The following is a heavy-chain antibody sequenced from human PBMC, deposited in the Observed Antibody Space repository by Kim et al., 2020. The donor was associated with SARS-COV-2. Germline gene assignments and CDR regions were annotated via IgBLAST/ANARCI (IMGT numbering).Heavy chain of an antibody. J-gene: IGHJ6*02. CDR2: IRSKANSYAT. V-gene: IGHV3-73*01. CDR1: GFTFSGSA. Sequence: GGSLRLSCAASGFTFSGSAMHWVRQASGKGLEWVGRIRSKANSYATAYAASVKGRFTISRDDSKNTAYLQMNSLKTEDTAVYYCTRHGDIVVVVAATSYGMDVWGQGTTVTVSS. CDR3: TRHGDIVVVVAATSYGMDV. D-gene: IGHD2-15*01.